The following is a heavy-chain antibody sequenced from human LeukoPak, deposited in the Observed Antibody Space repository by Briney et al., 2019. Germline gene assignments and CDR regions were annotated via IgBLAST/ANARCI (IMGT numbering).Heavy chain of an antibody. J-gene: IGHJ4*02. CDR2: ISYDGNNK. Sequence: PGGSLRLSCAASGFTFGGYAMHWVRQAPGKGLEWVAVISYDGNNKYYADSVEGRFTISRDNSKNTLYLQMNSLRAEDTAVYYCAREGLRYFDWLFDSWGQGTLVTVSS. CDR1: GFTFGGYA. V-gene: IGHV3-30*04. D-gene: IGHD3-9*01. CDR3: AREGLRYFDWLFDS.